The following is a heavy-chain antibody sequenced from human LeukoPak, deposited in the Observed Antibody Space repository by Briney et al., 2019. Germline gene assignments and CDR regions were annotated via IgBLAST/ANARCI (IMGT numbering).Heavy chain of an antibody. CDR3: ARAQLARCGGDFYNQFDP. CDR1: GYTFTSYG. Sequence: GASVKVSCKASGYTFTSYGISWVRQAPGQGLEWMGWISAYNGNTNYAQKLQGRVTMTTDKSTSTAYMELSSLRSEDTAVYYCARAQLARCGGDFYNQFDPWGQGTLVTVSS. V-gene: IGHV1-18*01. D-gene: IGHD2-21*02. J-gene: IGHJ5*02. CDR2: ISAYNGNT.